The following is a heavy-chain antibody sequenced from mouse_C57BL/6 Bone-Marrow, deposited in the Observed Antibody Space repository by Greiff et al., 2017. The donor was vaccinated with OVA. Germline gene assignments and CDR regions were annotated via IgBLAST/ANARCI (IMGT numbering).Heavy chain of an antibody. CDR1: GFNIKDDY. CDR3: TTGTTVAPWFAY. Sequence: EVKLQQSGAELVRPGASVKLSCTASGFNIKDDYMHWVKQRPEQGLEWIGWIDPENGDTEYASKFQGKATITADTSSNTAYLQLSSLTSEDTAVYYCTTGTTVAPWFAYWGQGTLVTVSA. D-gene: IGHD1-1*01. J-gene: IGHJ3*01. V-gene: IGHV14-4*01. CDR2: IDPENGDT.